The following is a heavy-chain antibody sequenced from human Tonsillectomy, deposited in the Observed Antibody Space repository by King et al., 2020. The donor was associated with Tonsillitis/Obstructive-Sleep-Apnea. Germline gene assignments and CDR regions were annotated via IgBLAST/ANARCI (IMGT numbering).Heavy chain of an antibody. CDR1: GYTFTSYY. J-gene: IGHJ4*02. CDR3: ARVRDGDYGAYYFDY. CDR2: INPSGGST. Sequence: QLVQSGAEVKKPGAPVKVSCKASGYTFTSYYMHWVRQAPGQGLEWMGIINPSGGSTSYAQKFQGRVTMTRDTSTSTVYMELSSLRSEDTAVYYCARVRDGDYGAYYFDYWGQGTLVTVSS. V-gene: IGHV1-46*01. D-gene: IGHD4-17*01.